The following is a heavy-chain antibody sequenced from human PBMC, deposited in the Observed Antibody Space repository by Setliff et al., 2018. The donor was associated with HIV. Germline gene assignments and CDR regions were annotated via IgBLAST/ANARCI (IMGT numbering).Heavy chain of an antibody. Sequence: SETLSLTCTVSGDSIFSGTYYWSWIRQPAGKGLEWIGQIYTSGSTNYNPSLKSRVTISVDTSKNQFSLKLSSVTAADTAVYYCVRAGLYCSGGSCYRGNWFDPWGQGTLVTVSS. CDR3: VRAGLYCSGGSCYRGNWFDP. D-gene: IGHD2-15*01. J-gene: IGHJ5*02. CDR1: GDSIFSGTYY. CDR2: IYTSGST. V-gene: IGHV4-61*09.